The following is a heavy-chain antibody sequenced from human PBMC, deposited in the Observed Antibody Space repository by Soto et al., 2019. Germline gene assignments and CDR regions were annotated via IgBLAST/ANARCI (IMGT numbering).Heavy chain of an antibody. J-gene: IGHJ4*02. CDR1: GFTFSSYW. V-gene: IGHV3-7*03. D-gene: IGHD3-22*01. CDR2: IKQDESEK. CDR3: ARGDYFDRRFDY. Sequence: GSLRLSCAASGFTFSSYWMSWVRQAPGRGLEWVATIKQDESEKYYVDSVKGRFTVSRDNAKNSLYLQMNSLRAEDTAVYYCARGDYFDRRFDYWGQGTPVTVSS.